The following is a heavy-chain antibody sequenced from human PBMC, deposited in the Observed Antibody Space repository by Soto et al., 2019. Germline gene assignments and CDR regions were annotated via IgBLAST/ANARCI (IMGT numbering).Heavy chain of an antibody. CDR3: ARDPTENYYDSSGQPN. CDR1: GGTFSSYA. J-gene: IGHJ4*02. D-gene: IGHD3-22*01. Sequence: SVKVSCKASGGTFSSYAISRVRQAPGQGLEWMGGIIPIFGTANYAQKFQGRVTITADESTSTAYMELSSLRSEDTAVYYCARDPTENYYDSSGQPNWGQGTLVTVSS. V-gene: IGHV1-69*13. CDR2: IIPIFGTA.